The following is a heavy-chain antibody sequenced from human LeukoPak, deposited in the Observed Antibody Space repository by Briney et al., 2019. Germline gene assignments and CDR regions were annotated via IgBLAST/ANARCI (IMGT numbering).Heavy chain of an antibody. Sequence: ASVKVSCKASGGTFSSYAISWVRQAPGQGLEWMGGIIPIFGTANYAQKFQGRVTITADESTSTAYMELRSLRSDDTAVYYCARDPLEWPSYYFDYWGQGTLVTVSS. CDR3: ARDPLEWPSYYFDY. CDR2: IIPIFGTA. CDR1: GGTFSSYA. V-gene: IGHV1-69*01. J-gene: IGHJ4*02. D-gene: IGHD3-3*01.